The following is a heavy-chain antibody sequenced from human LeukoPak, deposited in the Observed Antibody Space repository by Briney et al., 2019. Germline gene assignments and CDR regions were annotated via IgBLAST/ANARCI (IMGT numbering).Heavy chain of an antibody. J-gene: IGHJ4*02. CDR1: GGSFSSYY. V-gene: IGHV4-59*01. D-gene: IGHD4-23*01. Sequence: SETLSLTCAVYGGSFSSYYWSWIRQPPGKGLEWIGYVSYSGSTTYNPSLKSRVTISLDTSKNQFSLKLTSVTAADTAVYYCARVTYGGNLGYWGQGTLVTVSS. CDR3: ARVTYGGNLGY. CDR2: VSYSGST.